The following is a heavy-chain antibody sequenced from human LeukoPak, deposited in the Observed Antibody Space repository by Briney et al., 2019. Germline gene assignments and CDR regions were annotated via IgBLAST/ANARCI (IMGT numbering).Heavy chain of an antibody. CDR2: ISYDGGNE. CDR3: ARGYYHFDGSGYFDM. V-gene: IGHV3-30*14. Sequence: GGSLRLSCAASRFTFLNYAVNLVRQAPGKGLEWVAIISYDGGNEYYAESVEGRFTISRDTSRNMISLQMNSLRPEDTAVYYCARGYYHFDGSGYFDMWGQGTLVTVSS. CDR1: RFTFLNYA. J-gene: IGHJ4*02. D-gene: IGHD3-22*01.